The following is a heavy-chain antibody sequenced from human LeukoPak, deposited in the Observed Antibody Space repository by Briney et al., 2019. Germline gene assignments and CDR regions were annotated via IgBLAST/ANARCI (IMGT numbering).Heavy chain of an antibody. J-gene: IGHJ4*02. D-gene: IGHD1-20*01. CDR2: ISTSSTYI. CDR1: GFTFSSYS. V-gene: IGHV3-21*01. CDR3: ARDPPFIIGTTFFDY. Sequence: PGGSLRLSCVASGFTFSSYSMNWVRQAPGKGLEWVSSISTSSTYIYYADSVKGRFTISRDSAKNSLYLQMNSLRAEDTAVYYCARDPPFIIGTTFFDYWGQGTLDTVSS.